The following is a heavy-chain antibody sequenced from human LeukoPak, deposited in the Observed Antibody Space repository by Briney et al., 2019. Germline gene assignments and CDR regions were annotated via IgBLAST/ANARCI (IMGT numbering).Heavy chain of an antibody. CDR1: GYTFTSYG. CDR2: IIPIFGTA. V-gene: IGHV1-69*05. Sequence: ASVKVSCKASGYTFTSYGISWVRQAPGQGLEWMGGIIPIFGTANYAQKFQGRVTITTDESTSTAYMELSSLRSEDTAVYYCARKVPGDAFDIWGQGTMVTVSS. J-gene: IGHJ3*02. CDR3: ARKVPGDAFDI.